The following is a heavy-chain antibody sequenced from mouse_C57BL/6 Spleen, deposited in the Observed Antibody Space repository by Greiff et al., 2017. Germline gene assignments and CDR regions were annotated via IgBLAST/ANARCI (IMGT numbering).Heavy chain of an antibody. CDR3: AKISSLGYFDV. D-gene: IGHD1-1*01. Sequence: QVQLKESGPELVKPGASVKISCKASGYAFSSSWMNWVKQRPGKGLEWIGRIYPGDGDTNYNGKFKGKATLTADKSSSTAYMQLSSLTSEDSAVYFCAKISSLGYFDVWGTGTTVTVSS. J-gene: IGHJ1*03. V-gene: IGHV1-82*01. CDR2: IYPGDGDT. CDR1: GYAFSSSW.